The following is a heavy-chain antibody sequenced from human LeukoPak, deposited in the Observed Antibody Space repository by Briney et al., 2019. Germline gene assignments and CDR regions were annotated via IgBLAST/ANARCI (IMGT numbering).Heavy chain of an antibody. Sequence: SETLSLTCTVSGGSISSYYLSWVRQPQGKGLEWIGYIYYSGSTNYNPSLKSRVTISVDTSKNQFSLKLSSVTAADTAVYYCARTRGSYEIDYWRQGTLVTVSS. V-gene: IGHV4-59*01. CDR2: IYYSGST. CDR3: ARTRGSYEIDY. D-gene: IGHD1-26*01. J-gene: IGHJ4*02. CDR1: GGSISSYY.